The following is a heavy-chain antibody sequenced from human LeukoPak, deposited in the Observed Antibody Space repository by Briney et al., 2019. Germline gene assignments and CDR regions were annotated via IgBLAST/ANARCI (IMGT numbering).Heavy chain of an antibody. J-gene: IGHJ4*02. CDR2: IYYSGST. V-gene: IGHV4-59*08. CDR1: GGSISSYY. CDR3: ARQGYSAYEILDY. D-gene: IGHD5-12*01. Sequence: SETLSLTCTVSGGSISSYYWSWIRQPPGKGLEWIGYIYYSGSTNYSPSLKSRVTVSVDTSKNQFSLKLSSVTAADTAVYYCARQGYSAYEILDYWGQGTLVTVSS.